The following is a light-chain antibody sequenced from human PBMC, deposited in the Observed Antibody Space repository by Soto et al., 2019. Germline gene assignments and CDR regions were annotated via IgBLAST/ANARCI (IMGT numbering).Light chain of an antibody. J-gene: IGKJ5*01. V-gene: IGKV3-15*01. Sequence: EIVMTQSPATLSVSPGERATLSCRASQSVSSNLAWYQQKPGQAPRLLIYGASTRATGIPARFSGSGSGTELTLTISSLQSEDFAVYYCQQYNNWLITFCQGTRLEIK. CDR1: QSVSSN. CDR2: GAS. CDR3: QQYNNWLIT.